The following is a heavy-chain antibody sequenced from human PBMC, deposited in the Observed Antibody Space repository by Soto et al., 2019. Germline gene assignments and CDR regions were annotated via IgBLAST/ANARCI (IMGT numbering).Heavy chain of an antibody. D-gene: IGHD6-19*01. CDR3: ARHGSDSGWFFLDP. CDR1: GGAIGGYY. J-gene: IGHJ5*02. CDR2: VSYSGST. Sequence: SETLSLTCSLSGGAIGGYYWSWIRQPPGKALEWIGHVSYSGSTDYHPSLKSRVSISIDTSKNQFSLKMISVTAADTAVYYCARHGSDSGWFFLDPWGQGALVTVYS. V-gene: IGHV4-59*08.